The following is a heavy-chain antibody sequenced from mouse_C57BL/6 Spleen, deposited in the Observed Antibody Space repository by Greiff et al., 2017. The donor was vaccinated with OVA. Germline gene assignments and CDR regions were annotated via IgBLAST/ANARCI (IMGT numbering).Heavy chain of an antibody. V-gene: IGHV5-4*03. J-gene: IGHJ2*01. D-gene: IGHD2-1*01. Sequence: EVKLVESGGGLVKPGGSLKLSCAASGFTFSSYAMSWVRQTPEKRLEWVATISDGGSYTYYPDNVKGRFTISRDNAKNNLYLQMSHLKSEDTAMYYCARAKAYGNYLYYFDYWGQGTTLTVSS. CDR1: GFTFSSYA. CDR2: ISDGGSYT. CDR3: ARAKAYGNYLYYFDY.